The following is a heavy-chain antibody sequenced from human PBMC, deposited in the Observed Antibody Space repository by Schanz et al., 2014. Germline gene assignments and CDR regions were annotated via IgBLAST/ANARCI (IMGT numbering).Heavy chain of an antibody. V-gene: IGHV3-64D*06. D-gene: IGHD2-15*01. CDR1: GFTFSIYA. J-gene: IGHJ4*02. CDR2: ISHDGYST. Sequence: DVHLLESGGGLVQPGGSLRLSCSASGFTFSIYAMHWVRQAPGKGLEYVSAISHDGYSTYYADSVKGRFTISRDNSKNTLYLQMSSLTTEDTAVYFCARLDPYCRSGTCSRAFDFWGQGTLVTVSS. CDR3: ARLDPYCRSGTCSRAFDF.